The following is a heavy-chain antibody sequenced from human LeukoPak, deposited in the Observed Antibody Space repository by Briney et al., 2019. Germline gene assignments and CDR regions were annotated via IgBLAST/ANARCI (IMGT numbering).Heavy chain of an antibody. D-gene: IGHD4-17*01. Sequence: ASVKVSCKASGYTFTDYYLHWVRQAPGQGLEWMGWINLNSGGTNSAQKFQGRVTMTRDTSISTAYMELSRLTSDDTAVYYCVREAPDYADYWGQGTLVTVSS. J-gene: IGHJ4*02. CDR1: GYTFTDYY. CDR3: VREAPDYADY. CDR2: INLNSGGT. V-gene: IGHV1-2*02.